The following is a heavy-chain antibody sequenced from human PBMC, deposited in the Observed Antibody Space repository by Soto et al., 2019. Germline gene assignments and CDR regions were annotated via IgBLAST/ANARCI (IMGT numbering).Heavy chain of an antibody. CDR3: ARFSSLDKDYVVDV. D-gene: IGHD6-19*01. Sequence: QVQLQESGPGLVTPSQTLSLTCTVSGGSISSGDCYWSWIRQPPGKGLEWIGYIDLTGRTYYNPSLKSRLAVSVDTSKNQFSLTLSSVTAADTAVYFCARFSSLDKDYVVDVWGQGTMGTVAS. V-gene: IGHV4-30-4*08. J-gene: IGHJ6*02. CDR2: IDLTGRT. CDR1: GGSISSGDCY.